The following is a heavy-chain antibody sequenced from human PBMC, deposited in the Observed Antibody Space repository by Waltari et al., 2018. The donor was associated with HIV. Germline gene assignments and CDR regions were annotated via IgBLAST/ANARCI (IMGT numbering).Heavy chain of an antibody. CDR2: IYPGDSDT. D-gene: IGHD2-2*01. J-gene: IGHJ6*02. CDR3: ARTTSASYYYYYGMDV. V-gene: IGHV5-51*03. Sequence: EVQLVQSGAEVKKPGESLKISCKGSGYSFTSYWIGWVRQMPGKGLEWLGIIYPGDSDTRYSPAFQGQVTISADKSISTAYLQWSSLKASDTAMYYCARTTSASYYYYYGMDVWGQGTTVTVSS. CDR1: GYSFTSYW.